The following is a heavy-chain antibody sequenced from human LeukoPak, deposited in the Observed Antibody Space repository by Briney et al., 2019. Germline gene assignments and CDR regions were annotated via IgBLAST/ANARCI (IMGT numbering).Heavy chain of an antibody. D-gene: IGHD5-12*01. CDR2: IYYSGST. CDR1: GGSISSSSYY. V-gene: IGHV4-39*01. CDR3: ARHSPDIVATITPYYFDY. J-gene: IGHJ4*02. Sequence: SETLSLTCTVSGGSISSSSYYWGWIRQPPGEGLEWIGCIYYSGSTYYNPSLKSRVTISVDTSKNQFSLKLSSVTAADTAVYYCARHSPDIVATITPYYFDYWGQGTLVTVSS.